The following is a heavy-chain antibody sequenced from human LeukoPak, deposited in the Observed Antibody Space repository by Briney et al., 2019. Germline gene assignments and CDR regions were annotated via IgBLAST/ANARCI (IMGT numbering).Heavy chain of an antibody. J-gene: IGHJ5*02. V-gene: IGHV4-34*01. CDR3: ARGRMSFVGWGRVNWFDP. D-gene: IGHD3-16*01. CDR2: INHSGST. CDR1: GGSFSGYY. Sequence: SETLSLTCAVYGGSFSGYYWSWIRQPPGKGLEWIGEINHSGSTNYNPSLKSRVTISVDTSKNQFSLKLSSVTAADTAVYYCARGRMSFVGWGRVNWFDPWGQGTLVTVTS.